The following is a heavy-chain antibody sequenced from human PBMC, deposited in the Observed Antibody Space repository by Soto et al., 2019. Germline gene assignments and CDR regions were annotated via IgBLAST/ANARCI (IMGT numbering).Heavy chain of an antibody. D-gene: IGHD2-21*02. CDR3: ARAGVTPDFFDY. J-gene: IGHJ4*02. Sequence: GGSLRLSSAASGFSVRTIYMSWVRQAPGKGLEWVSVFESGGSIYYADSVKGRFIISRDYAKNTVYLQMNSLTVEDTAVYYCARAGVTPDFFDYWGQGTLVTVSS. CDR2: FESGGSI. CDR1: GFSVRTIY. V-gene: IGHV3-53*01.